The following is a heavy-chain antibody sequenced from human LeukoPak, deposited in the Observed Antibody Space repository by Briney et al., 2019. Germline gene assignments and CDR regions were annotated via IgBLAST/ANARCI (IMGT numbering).Heavy chain of an antibody. CDR3: ARDPYGSGSWGGYFDY. D-gene: IGHD3-10*01. J-gene: IGHJ4*02. Sequence: GGSLRLSCAASGFTVSSNYMSWVRQAPGKGLEWVSVIYSGGSTYYADSVKGRFTISRDNSKNTLYLQMNSLRAEDTAVYYCARDPYGSGSWGGYFDYWGQGTLVTVSS. CDR2: IYSGGST. CDR1: GFTVSSNY. V-gene: IGHV3-53*01.